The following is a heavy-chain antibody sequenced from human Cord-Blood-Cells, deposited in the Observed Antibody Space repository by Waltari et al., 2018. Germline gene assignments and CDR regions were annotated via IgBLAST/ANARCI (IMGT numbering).Heavy chain of an antibody. Sequence: EVQLVESGGGLVQPGGSLKHSCAASGFTFSGSAMHWVRQASGKGLEWVGRIRSKANSYATAYAASVKGRFTISRDDSKNTAYLQMNSLKTEDTAVYYCTLQGGATDYWGQGTLVTVSS. D-gene: IGHD1-26*01. V-gene: IGHV3-73*01. CDR1: GFTFSGSA. J-gene: IGHJ4*02. CDR2: IRSKANSYAT. CDR3: TLQGGATDY.